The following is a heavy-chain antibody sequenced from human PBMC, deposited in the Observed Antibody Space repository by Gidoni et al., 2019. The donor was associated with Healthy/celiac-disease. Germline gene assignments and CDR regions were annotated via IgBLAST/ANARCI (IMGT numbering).Heavy chain of an antibody. J-gene: IGHJ4*02. CDR3: AREGWELLKGGYFDY. D-gene: IGHD1-26*01. CDR1: GFTFSSYE. CDR2: MSSSGSTI. Sequence: EVQLVESGGGLVQPGGSLRLSCAASGFTFSSYEMHWVRQAPGRGLGWVSYMSSSGSTIYYADSVKGRFTISRDNAKNSLYLQMNSLRAEDTAVYYCAREGWELLKGGYFDYWGQGTLVTVSS. V-gene: IGHV3-48*03.